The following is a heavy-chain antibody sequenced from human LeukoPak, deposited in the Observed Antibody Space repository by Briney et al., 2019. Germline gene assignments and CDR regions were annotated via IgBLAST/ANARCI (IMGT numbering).Heavy chain of an antibody. D-gene: IGHD3-9*01. CDR1: GGSISSYY. Sequence: PSETLSLTCTVSGGSISSYYWSWIRQPPGKGLEWIGYIYYSGSTNYNPSLKSRVTISVDTSKNQFSLKLSSVTAADTAVYYCARVPLTGNKVDIWGQGTMVTVSS. V-gene: IGHV4-59*01. J-gene: IGHJ3*02. CDR2: IYYSGST. CDR3: ARVPLTGNKVDI.